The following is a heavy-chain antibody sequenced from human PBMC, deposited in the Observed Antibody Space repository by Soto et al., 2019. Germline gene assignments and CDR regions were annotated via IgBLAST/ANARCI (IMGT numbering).Heavy chain of an antibody. CDR1: AGSINNYY. CDR2: ISYSGST. V-gene: IGHV4-59*08. Sequence: SETLSLTCTVSAGSINNYYWSWIRQPPGKGLEWIGYISYSGSTNYNPSLESRVTISVDTSRNQFSLELSSVTAADTAVYYCARQPYYGGYARSSAHCGQGTLVTVSS. D-gene: IGHD4-17*01. CDR3: ARQPYYGGYARSSAH. J-gene: IGHJ4*02.